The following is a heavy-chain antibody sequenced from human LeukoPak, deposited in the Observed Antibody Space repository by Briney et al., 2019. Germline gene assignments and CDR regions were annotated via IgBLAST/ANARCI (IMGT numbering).Heavy chain of an antibody. V-gene: IGHV4-34*01. D-gene: IGHD6-13*01. Sequence: SETLSLTCAVYGGSFSGYYWSWIRQPPGKGLEWIGEINHSGSTNYNPSLKSRVTISVDTSKNQFSLKLSSVTAADTAVYYCARHDAAAYRGYFDYWGQGTLVTVSS. CDR1: GGSFSGYY. CDR2: INHSGST. CDR3: ARHDAAAYRGYFDY. J-gene: IGHJ4*02.